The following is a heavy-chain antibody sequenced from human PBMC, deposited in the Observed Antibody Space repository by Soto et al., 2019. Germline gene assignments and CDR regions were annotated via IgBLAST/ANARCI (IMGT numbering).Heavy chain of an antibody. D-gene: IGHD4-17*01. V-gene: IGHV3-74*01. CDR2: INSDGSST. CDR1: GFTFSSYW. J-gene: IGHJ2*01. Sequence: EVQLVESGGGLVQPGGSLRLSCAASGFTFSSYWMHWVRQAPGKGLVWVSRINSDGSSTSYADSVKGRFTISRDNAKNTQYLQMNSLRAEDTAVYYCARGVTVTLSGYFDLWGRGTLVTVSS. CDR3: ARGVTVTLSGYFDL.